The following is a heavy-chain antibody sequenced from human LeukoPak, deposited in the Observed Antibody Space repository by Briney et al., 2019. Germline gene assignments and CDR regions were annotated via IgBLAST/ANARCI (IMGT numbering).Heavy chain of an antibody. CDR2: IYYSGST. CDR3: ATKRAVTIFGVVTPGKGAFDI. Sequence: PSETLSLTCTVSGGSISSGDYYWSWIRQPPGKGLEWIGYIYYSGSTYYNPSLKSRVTISVDTSKNQFSLKLSSVTAADTAVYYCATKRAVTIFGVVTPGKGAFDIWGQGTMVTVSS. V-gene: IGHV4-30-4*08. CDR1: GGSISSGDYY. D-gene: IGHD3-3*01. J-gene: IGHJ3*02.